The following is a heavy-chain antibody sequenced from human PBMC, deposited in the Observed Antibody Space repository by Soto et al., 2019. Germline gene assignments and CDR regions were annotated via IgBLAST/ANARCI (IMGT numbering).Heavy chain of an antibody. CDR1: GGSISSYY. D-gene: IGHD4-4*01. CDR2: IYYSGST. CDR3: ARRTVTTGRNWFDP. Sequence: PSETLSLTCTFSGGSISSYYWSLIRQPPGKGLEWIGYIYYSGSTNYNPSLKSRVTISVDTSKNQFSLKLSSVTAADTAVYYCARRTVTTGRNWFDPWGQGTLVTVSS. V-gene: IGHV4-59*08. J-gene: IGHJ5*02.